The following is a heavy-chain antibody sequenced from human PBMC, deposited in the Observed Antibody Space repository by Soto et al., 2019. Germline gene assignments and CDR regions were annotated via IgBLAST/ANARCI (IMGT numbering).Heavy chain of an antibody. Sequence: SETLSLTCTVSGGSISSGGYYWSWIRQHPGKGLEWIGYIYYSGSTYYNPSLKSRVTISVDTSKNQFSLKLSSVTAADTAVYYCARVSTIFGVVIFDYWGQGTLVTVSS. CDR3: ARVSTIFGVVIFDY. CDR2: IYYSGST. D-gene: IGHD3-3*01. V-gene: IGHV4-31*03. CDR1: GGSISSGGYY. J-gene: IGHJ4*02.